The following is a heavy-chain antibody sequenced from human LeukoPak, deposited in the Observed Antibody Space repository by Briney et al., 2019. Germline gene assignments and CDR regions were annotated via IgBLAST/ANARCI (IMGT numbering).Heavy chain of an antibody. CDR1: GFTFSSYA. V-gene: IGHV3-23*01. CDR2: ISGSGGST. CDR3: AKEEMGIAVAGTYQPEAPFDY. Sequence: PGGSLRLSCAASGFTFSSYAMSWVRQAPGKGLEWVSAISGSGGSTYYADSVKGRFTISRDNSKNTLYLQMNSPRAEDTAVYYCAKEEMGIAVAGTYQPEAPFDYWGQGTLVTVSS. J-gene: IGHJ4*02. D-gene: IGHD6-19*01.